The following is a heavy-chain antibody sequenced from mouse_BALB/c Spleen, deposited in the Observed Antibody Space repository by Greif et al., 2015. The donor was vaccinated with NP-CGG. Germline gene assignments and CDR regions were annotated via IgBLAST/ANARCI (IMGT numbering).Heavy chain of an antibody. V-gene: IGHV2-6-2*01. CDR2: IWSDGST. D-gene: IGHD1-1*01. Sequence: VQLQQSGPDLVAPSQCLSITCTVSGFSLTSYGVHWVRQPPGKGLEWLVVIWSDGSTTYNSALKSRLSISKDNSKSQVFLKMNSLQTDDTAMYYCARHHYGSSYYYAMDYWGQGTSVTVSS. CDR3: ARHHYGSSYYYAMDY. CDR1: GFSLTSYG. J-gene: IGHJ4*01.